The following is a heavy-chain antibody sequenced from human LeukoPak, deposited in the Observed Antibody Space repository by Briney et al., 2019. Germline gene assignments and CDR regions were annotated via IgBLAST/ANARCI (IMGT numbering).Heavy chain of an antibody. CDR2: IYYSGST. CDR1: GGSISSYY. D-gene: IGHD5-24*01. V-gene: IGHV4-59*01. J-gene: IGHJ3*02. Sequence: SETLSLTCTVSGGSISSYYWSWIRQPPGKGLEWIGYIYYSGSTNYNPSLKSRVTISVDTSKNQFSLKLSSVTAADTAVYYCARETVEMATNSRNDAFDIWGQGTMVTVSS. CDR3: ARETVEMATNSRNDAFDI.